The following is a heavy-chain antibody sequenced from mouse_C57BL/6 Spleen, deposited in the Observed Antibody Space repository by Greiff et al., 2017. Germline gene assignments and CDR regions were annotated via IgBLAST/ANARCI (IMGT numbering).Heavy chain of an antibody. J-gene: IGHJ2*01. CDR3: ARPLYGSSDDYFDY. V-gene: IGHV14-3*01. D-gene: IGHD1-1*01. Sequence: EVKLVESVAELVRPGASVKLSCTASGFNIKNTYMHWVKQRPEQGLEWIGRIDPANGNTKYAPKFQGKATITADTSSNTAYLQLSSLTSEDTAIYYCARPLYGSSDDYFDYWGQGTTLTVSS. CDR1: GFNIKNTY. CDR2: IDPANGNT.